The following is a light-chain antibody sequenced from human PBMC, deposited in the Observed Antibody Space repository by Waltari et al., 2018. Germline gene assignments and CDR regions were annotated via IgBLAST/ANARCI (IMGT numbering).Light chain of an antibody. J-gene: IGKJ1*01. CDR2: GAP. V-gene: IGKV3-20*01. CDR1: QSVSRT. CDR3: QHYVTLPVT. Sequence: EIVFTQSPGTLSLSPGDRATLSRRASQSVSRTVGWYQHKPGTEPRHLIYGAPTRATWVPARFRGRGFGTEFSLTLSGLGTEDCEVYYCQHYVTLPVTFGQGTKVESK.